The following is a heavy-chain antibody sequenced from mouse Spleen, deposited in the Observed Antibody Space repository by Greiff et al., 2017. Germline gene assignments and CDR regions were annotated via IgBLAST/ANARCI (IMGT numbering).Heavy chain of an antibody. J-gene: IGHJ3*01. D-gene: IGHD1-1*01. V-gene: IGHV5-9-3*01. Sequence: EVKLMESGGGLVKPGGSLKLSCAASGFTFSSYAMSWVRQTPEKRLEWVATISSGGSYTYYPDSVKGRFTISRDNAKNTLYLQMSSLRSEDTAMYYCARHDGDYYGTSWFAYWGQGTLVTVSA. CDR1: GFTFSSYA. CDR3: ARHDGDYYGTSWFAY. CDR2: ISSGGSYT.